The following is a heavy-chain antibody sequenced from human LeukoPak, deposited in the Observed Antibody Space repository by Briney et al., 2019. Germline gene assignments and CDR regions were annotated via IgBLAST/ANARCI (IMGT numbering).Heavy chain of an antibody. CDR2: INHSGST. CDR1: GGSFSGYY. D-gene: IGHD6-13*01. Sequence: SETLSLTCAVYGGSFSGYYWSWIRQPPGKGLEWIGEINHSGSTNYNPSLKSRVTISVDTSKNQFSLKLSSVTAADTAVYYCARRAVGSSWYQRDFDYWGQGTLVTVSS. CDR3: ARRAVGSSWYQRDFDY. V-gene: IGHV4-34*01. J-gene: IGHJ4*02.